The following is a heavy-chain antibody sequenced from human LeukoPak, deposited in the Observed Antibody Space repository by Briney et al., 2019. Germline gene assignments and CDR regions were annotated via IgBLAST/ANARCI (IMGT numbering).Heavy chain of an antibody. J-gene: IGHJ4*02. CDR3: AKDDAWLQYGD. D-gene: IGHD5-24*01. CDR1: GFTSSSHG. V-gene: IGHV3-23*01. Sequence: GGTLRLSCAASGFTSSSHGMNWVRQAPGKGLEWVSGISPNGVITYYADSVKGRFTISRDNSKGTVSLQMNSLRPEDTAVYYCAKDDAWLQYGDWGRGTLVTVSS. CDR2: ISPNGVIT.